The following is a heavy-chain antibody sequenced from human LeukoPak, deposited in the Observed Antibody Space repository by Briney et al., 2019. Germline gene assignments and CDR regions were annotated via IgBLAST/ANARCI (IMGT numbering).Heavy chain of an antibody. CDR1: GGSISGDY. J-gene: IGHJ3*02. CDR2: IYYSGST. CDR3: ARWMMATRDAFDI. V-gene: IGHV4-59*01. Sequence: PSETLSLTCTVSGGSISGDYWTWIRQPPGKGLEWIGYIYYSGSTNYNPSLKSRVTISVDTSKNQFSLYLNSVTAAGTAVYYCARWMMATRDAFDIWGQGTMVTVSS. D-gene: IGHD5-24*01.